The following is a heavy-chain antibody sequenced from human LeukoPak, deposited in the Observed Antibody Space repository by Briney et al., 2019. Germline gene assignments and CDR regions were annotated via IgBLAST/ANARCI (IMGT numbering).Heavy chain of an antibody. J-gene: IGHJ4*02. CDR1: GFIVSSTY. CDR2: INSGGTT. Sequence: PGGSLRLSCAASGFIVSSTYMNWVRQAPGKGLEWISVINSGGTTYYADSVKGRFTISRDNSKNTLYLQMNSLRAEDTAVYYCAKAPHSELLLIDFWGQGTLVTVSS. V-gene: IGHV3-53*05. D-gene: IGHD1-7*01. CDR3: AKAPHSELLLIDF.